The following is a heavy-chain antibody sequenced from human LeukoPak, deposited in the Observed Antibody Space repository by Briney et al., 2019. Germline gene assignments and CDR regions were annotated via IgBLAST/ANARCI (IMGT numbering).Heavy chain of an antibody. D-gene: IGHD6-13*01. Sequence: SETLSLTCAVYGGSFSSYYWSWIRRPPGKGLEWIGEINHSGSTNYNPSLKSRVTISVDTSKNQFSLKLSSVTAADTAVYYCARVNAAAARTRTTKYYGMDVWGKATTVTVSS. J-gene: IGHJ6*04. CDR2: INHSGST. CDR1: GGSFSSYY. CDR3: ARVNAAAARTRTTKYYGMDV. V-gene: IGHV4-34*01.